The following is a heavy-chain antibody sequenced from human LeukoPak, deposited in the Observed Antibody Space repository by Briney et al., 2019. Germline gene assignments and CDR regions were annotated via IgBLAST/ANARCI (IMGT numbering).Heavy chain of an antibody. Sequence: SETLSLTCTVSGGSISSYYWSWIRQPPGKGLEWIGEINHSGSTNYNPSLKSRVTISVDTSKNQFSLKLSSVTAADTAVYYCARGRVGKVVPAAIHNWFDPWGQGTLVTVSS. CDR2: INHSGST. CDR1: GGSISSYY. V-gene: IGHV4-34*01. CDR3: ARGRVGKVVPAAIHNWFDP. J-gene: IGHJ5*02. D-gene: IGHD2-2*02.